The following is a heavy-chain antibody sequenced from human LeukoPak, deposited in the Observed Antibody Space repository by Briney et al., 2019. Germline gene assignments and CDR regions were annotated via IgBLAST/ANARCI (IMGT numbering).Heavy chain of an antibody. D-gene: IGHD2-2*01. J-gene: IGHJ6*03. Sequence: GGSLRLSCAASGFTFSSYWMSWVRQAPGKGLEWVANIKQDGGETYYVDSVKGRFTISRDNAKNSLYLRMNSLRAEDTAVYYCARYDCSSTSCYPYYYYYYMDVWGKGTTVTVSS. CDR2: IKQDGGET. CDR3: ARYDCSSTSCYPYYYYYYMDV. V-gene: IGHV3-7*01. CDR1: GFTFSSYW.